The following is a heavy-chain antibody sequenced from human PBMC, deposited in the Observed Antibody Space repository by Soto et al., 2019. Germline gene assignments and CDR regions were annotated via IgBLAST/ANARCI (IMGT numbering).Heavy chain of an antibody. Sequence: GGSLRLSCAASGFTFSSYAMHWVRQAPGKGLEWVAVISYDGSNKYYADSVKGRFTISRDNSKNTLYLQMNSLRAEDTAVYYCARDQERSSWYLTYLYDYWGQGTLVTVSS. J-gene: IGHJ4*02. CDR1: GFTFSSYA. CDR3: ARDQERSSWYLTYLYDY. D-gene: IGHD6-13*01. V-gene: IGHV3-30-3*01. CDR2: ISYDGSNK.